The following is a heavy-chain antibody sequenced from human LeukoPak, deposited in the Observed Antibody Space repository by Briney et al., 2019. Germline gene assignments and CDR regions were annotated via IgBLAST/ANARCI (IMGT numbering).Heavy chain of an antibody. J-gene: IGHJ4*02. D-gene: IGHD3-3*01. Sequence: GGSLRLSCAASGFTFSSYSMNWVRQAPGKGLEWVSSISGSNSYIYYADSMKGRFTISRDNAKNSLYLQMNSLRAEDTAVYYCARGPRYDFSYPYYFDYWGQGTLVTVSS. V-gene: IGHV3-21*01. CDR2: ISGSNSYI. CDR1: GFTFSSYS. CDR3: ARGPRYDFSYPYYFDY.